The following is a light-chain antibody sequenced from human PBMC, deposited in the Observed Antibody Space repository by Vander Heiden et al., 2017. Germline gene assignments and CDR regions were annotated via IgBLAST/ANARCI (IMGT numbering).Light chain of an antibody. CDR1: QSISSY. V-gene: IGKV1-39*01. CDR2: AAS. CDR3: QQSYSTPFT. J-gene: IGKJ3*01. Sequence: DMQRTQSRSSLFAAVGDRVIITCRASQSISSYLNWYQQKPGKAPKLLIYAASSLQSGVPSRFSGSGSGTDFTLTISSLQPEDFATYYCQQSYSTPFTFGPGTKVDIK.